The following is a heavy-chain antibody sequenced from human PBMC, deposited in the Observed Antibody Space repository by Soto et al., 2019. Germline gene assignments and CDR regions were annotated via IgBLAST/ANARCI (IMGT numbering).Heavy chain of an antibody. CDR1: GGSISSSSYY. V-gene: IGHV4-39*01. Sequence: SETLSLTCTVSGGSISSSSYYWGWIRQPPGKGLEWIGSIYYSGSTYYNPSLKSRVTISVDTSKNQFSLKLSSVTAADTAVYYCARHEPYGDYSHLIYYYYYYMDVWGKGTTVTVSS. D-gene: IGHD4-17*01. J-gene: IGHJ6*03. CDR2: IYYSGST. CDR3: ARHEPYGDYSHLIYYYYYYMDV.